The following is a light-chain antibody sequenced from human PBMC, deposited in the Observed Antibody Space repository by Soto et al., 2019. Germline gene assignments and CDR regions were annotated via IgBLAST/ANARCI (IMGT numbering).Light chain of an antibody. CDR2: EVS. J-gene: IGLJ1*01. V-gene: IGLV2-14*01. CDR1: SSDVGNYKY. Sequence: LTQPASVSGSPGQSITISCTGTSSDVGNYKYVSWYQQHPGKAPKLMIYEVSNRPSGVSNRFSGSKSGNTASLTISGLQAEDEADYYCSSYTSSSTNYVFGTGTKVTVL. CDR3: SSYTSSSTNYV.